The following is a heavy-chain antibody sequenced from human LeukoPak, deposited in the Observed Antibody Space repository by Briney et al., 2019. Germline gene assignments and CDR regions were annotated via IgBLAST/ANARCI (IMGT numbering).Heavy chain of an antibody. Sequence: GESLKISCKGSGYTFTTYWIGWVRQMPGKGLEWMGIIYPGDSDPRYSPSFQGQVTISADKSIGTAYLQWSSLKASDSAIYYCVRHGLGSSWFGFDYWGQGTLVTVSS. CDR1: GYTFTTYW. J-gene: IGHJ4*02. V-gene: IGHV5-51*01. CDR2: IYPGDSDP. CDR3: VRHGLGSSWFGFDY. D-gene: IGHD6-13*01.